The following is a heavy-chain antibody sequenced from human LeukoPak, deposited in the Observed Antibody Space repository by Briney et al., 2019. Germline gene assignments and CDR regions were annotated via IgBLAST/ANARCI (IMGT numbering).Heavy chain of an antibody. Sequence: KPSETLSLTCAVYGGSFRGYYWSWIRQPPGKGLEWIGEINHSGRINYNPSLKSRVTISVDTSKNQFSLKLSSVTAADTAVYYCARAGDNSGYCDYWGQGTLVTVSS. D-gene: IGHD3-22*01. J-gene: IGHJ4*02. CDR1: GGSFRGYY. V-gene: IGHV4-34*01. CDR2: INHSGRI. CDR3: ARAGDNSGYCDY.